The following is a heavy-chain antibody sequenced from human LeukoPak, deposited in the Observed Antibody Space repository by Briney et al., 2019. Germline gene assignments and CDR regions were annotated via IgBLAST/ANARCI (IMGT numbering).Heavy chain of an antibody. J-gene: IGHJ6*02. CDR3: ARGPSMVRGLYYYYCGMDV. Sequence: PSETLSLTCAVYGGSFSGYYWSWIRQPPGKGLEWIGEINHSGSTNYNPSLKSRVTISVDTSKNQFSLKLSSVTAADTAVYYCARGPSMVRGLYYYYCGMDVWGQGTTITVSS. CDR1: GGSFSGYY. V-gene: IGHV4-34*01. CDR2: INHSGST. D-gene: IGHD3-10*01.